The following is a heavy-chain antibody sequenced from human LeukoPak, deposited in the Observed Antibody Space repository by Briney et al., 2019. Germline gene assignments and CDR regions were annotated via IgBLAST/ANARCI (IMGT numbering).Heavy chain of an antibody. J-gene: IGHJ4*02. Sequence: GGSLRLSCVASGFTVSTYWMTWVRQAPGKGLEWVASVNQDGSERYYVDSVRGRFTISRDNAKKSLYLQMNSLRAEDTAVFYCARDNWDYHFDFRGQGTLVTVSS. CDR1: GFTVSTYW. CDR2: VNQDGSER. D-gene: IGHD1-7*01. V-gene: IGHV3-7*01. CDR3: ARDNWDYHFDF.